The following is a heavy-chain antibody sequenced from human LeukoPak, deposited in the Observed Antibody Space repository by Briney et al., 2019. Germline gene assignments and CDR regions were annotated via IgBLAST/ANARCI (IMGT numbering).Heavy chain of an antibody. Sequence: PGGSLRLSCAASGFTFSNYWMTWVSQAPGKGLEWVANIKQDGSEKYFVDSVKGRFTISRDNAKNSLHLQMNSPSAEDTAVYFCARVSILNLGELSEAFDMWGQGTMVTVSS. J-gene: IGHJ3*02. CDR2: IKQDGSEK. CDR1: GFTFSNYW. CDR3: ARVSILNLGELSEAFDM. V-gene: IGHV3-7*05. D-gene: IGHD3-16*02.